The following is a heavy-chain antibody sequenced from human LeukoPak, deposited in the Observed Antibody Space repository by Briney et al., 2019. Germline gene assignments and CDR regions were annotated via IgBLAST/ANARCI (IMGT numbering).Heavy chain of an antibody. D-gene: IGHD1-14*01. V-gene: IGHV3-23*01. Sequence: GGSLRLSCAASGFTFSNYAMNWVRQAPGKGLEWVSSINGIGGSTYYADSVKGRFTISRDNAKNSLYLQMNSLRAEDTAVYYCARDRGNQRGYYYYYMDVWGKGTTVTVSS. J-gene: IGHJ6*03. CDR2: INGIGGST. CDR1: GFTFSNYA. CDR3: ARDRGNQRGYYYYYMDV.